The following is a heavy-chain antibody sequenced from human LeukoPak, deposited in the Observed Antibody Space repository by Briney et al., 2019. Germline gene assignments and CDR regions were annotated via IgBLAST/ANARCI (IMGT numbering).Heavy chain of an antibody. V-gene: IGHV1-69*01. J-gene: IGHJ4*02. CDR3: ARAYSSGWYGAFDY. Sequence: SVKVSCKASGGTFSSYAISWVRQAPGQGLERMGGIIPIFGTASYAQKFQGRVTITADESTSTAYMELSSLRSEDTAVYYCARAYSSGWYGAFDYWGQGTPVTVSS. CDR2: IIPIFGTA. D-gene: IGHD6-19*01. CDR1: GGTFSSYA.